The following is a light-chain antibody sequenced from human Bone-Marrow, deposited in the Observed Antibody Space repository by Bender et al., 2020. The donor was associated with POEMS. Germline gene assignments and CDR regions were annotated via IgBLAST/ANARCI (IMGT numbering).Light chain of an antibody. CDR1: SRDVGSYNV. CDR2: EVS. Sequence: QSALTQPRSVSGSLGQSVTISCTGTSRDVGSYNVVTWYQQHPGKAPKLMIYEVSKRPSGVSNRFSGSKSGNTASLTISGLQAEDEADYYCCSYAGSSTWVFGGGTKLTVV. CDR3: CSYAGSSTWV. J-gene: IGLJ3*02. V-gene: IGLV2-23*02.